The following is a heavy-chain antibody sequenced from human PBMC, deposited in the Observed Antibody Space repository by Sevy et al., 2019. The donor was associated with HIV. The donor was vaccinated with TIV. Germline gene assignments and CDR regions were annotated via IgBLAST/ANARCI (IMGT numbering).Heavy chain of an antibody. Sequence: SETLSLTCAVYGGSFSGYYWSWIRQSPGKGLEWIGEINHSGSTNYNPSLKSRVTISVDTSKNQFSLKLSSVTAADTAVYYCARGFTILNVWGKGTTVTVSS. CDR1: GGSFSGYY. CDR2: INHSGST. V-gene: IGHV4-34*01. D-gene: IGHD3-9*01. CDR3: ARGFTILNV. J-gene: IGHJ6*04.